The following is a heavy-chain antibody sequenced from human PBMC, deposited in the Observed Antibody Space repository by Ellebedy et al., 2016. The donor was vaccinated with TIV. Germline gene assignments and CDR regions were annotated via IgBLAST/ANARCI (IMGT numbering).Heavy chain of an antibody. CDR2: ISHSGSS. CDR1: GGSISFDY. J-gene: IGHJ2*01. V-gene: IGHV4-59*08. D-gene: IGHD4-17*01. CDR3: ARGSMTTHYYWYFDL. Sequence: MPSETLSLTCTVSGGSISFDYWSWIRQSPGKGLEWIGYISHSGSSNYNPSLKSRVTISVATSKNQFSLKLSSVTAAATAVYYCARGSMTTHYYWYFDLWGRGTLVTVSS.